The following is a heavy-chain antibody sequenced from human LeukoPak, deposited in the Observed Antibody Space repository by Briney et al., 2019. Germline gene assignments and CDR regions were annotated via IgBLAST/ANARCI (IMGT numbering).Heavy chain of an antibody. J-gene: IGHJ4*02. CDR2: MNPNSGNT. CDR3: ARLEGIGATMGD. CDR1: GYTFTSYD. D-gene: IGHD5-12*01. Sequence: ASVKVSCKASGYTFTSYDINWVRQATGQGLEWMGWMNPNSGNTGYAQTFQGRVTMTRDTSTSTVYMELSSLRSEDTAVYYCARLEGIGATMGDWGQGTLVTVSS. V-gene: IGHV1-8*02.